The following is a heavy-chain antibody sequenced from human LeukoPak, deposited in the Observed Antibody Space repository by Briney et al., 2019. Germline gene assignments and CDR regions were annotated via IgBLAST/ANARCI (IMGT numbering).Heavy chain of an antibody. Sequence: ASVKVSCKASGYTFTSYGISWVRQAPGQGLEWMGWISAYNGNTKYAQKLQGRVTMTTDTSTSTAYMELRSLRSDDTAVYYCAREIERTTVTYDAFDIWGQGTMVTVSS. CDR1: GYTFTSYG. D-gene: IGHD4-11*01. V-gene: IGHV1-18*01. J-gene: IGHJ3*02. CDR3: AREIERTTVTYDAFDI. CDR2: ISAYNGNT.